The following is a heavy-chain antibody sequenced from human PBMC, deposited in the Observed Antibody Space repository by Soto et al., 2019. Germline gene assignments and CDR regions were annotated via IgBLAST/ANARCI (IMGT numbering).Heavy chain of an antibody. CDR1: GGSISSYY. J-gene: IGHJ4*02. CDR3: ARNDYFFDY. D-gene: IGHD2-21*02. CDR2: IYYSGST. Sequence: SETLSLTCTVSGGSISSYYWSWIRQPPGKGLEWIGYIYYSGSTNYNPSLKSRVTISVDTSKNQFSLKLSSVTAADTAVYYCARNDYFFDYWGQGTLVTVSS. V-gene: IGHV4-59*01.